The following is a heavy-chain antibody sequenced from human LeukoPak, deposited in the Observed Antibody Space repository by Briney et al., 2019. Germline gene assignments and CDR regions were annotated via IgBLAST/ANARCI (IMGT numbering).Heavy chain of an antibody. J-gene: IGHJ6*02. V-gene: IGHV1-8*01. CDR3: ARLRYFDWLLPYYYGMDV. D-gene: IGHD3-9*01. Sequence: ASVKVSCKASGYTFTSYDINWVRQATGQGLEWMGWMNPNSGNTGYAQKFQGRVTMTRNTSISTAYMELSSLRSEDTAVYYCARLRYFDWLLPYYYGMDVWGQGTTVTVSS. CDR1: GYTFTSYD. CDR2: MNPNSGNT.